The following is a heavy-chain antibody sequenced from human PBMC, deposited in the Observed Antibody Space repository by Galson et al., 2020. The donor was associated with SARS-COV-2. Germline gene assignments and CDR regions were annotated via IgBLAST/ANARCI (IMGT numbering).Heavy chain of an antibody. CDR2: IFYDGNYK. D-gene: IGHD1-1*01. V-gene: IGHV3-33*01. J-gene: IGHJ4*02. CDR3: ARREEDNKRRGVEH. Sequence: GGSLRLSCAASGFTFSNYGMHWVRQAPGKGLEWVAVIFYDGNYKYYGDSVKGRFTISRDNSKNTVYLQMNSVTAEDTAVYYCARREEDNKRRGVEHWGEGILVTVYS. CDR1: GFTFSNYG.